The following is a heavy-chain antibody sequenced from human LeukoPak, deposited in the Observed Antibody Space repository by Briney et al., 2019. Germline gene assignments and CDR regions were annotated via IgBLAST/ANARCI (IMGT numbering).Heavy chain of an antibody. D-gene: IGHD4-11*01. Sequence: SGPALVKPTQTLTLTCTFSGFSLSTSGMCVSWIRQPPGKALEWLARIDWDDDKYYSTSLKTRLTISKDTSKNQVVLTMTNMDPVDTATYYCARIETSTTLDAFDIWGQGTMVTVSS. CDR3: ARIETSTTLDAFDI. CDR1: GFSLSTSGMC. J-gene: IGHJ3*02. CDR2: IDWDDDK. V-gene: IGHV2-70*11.